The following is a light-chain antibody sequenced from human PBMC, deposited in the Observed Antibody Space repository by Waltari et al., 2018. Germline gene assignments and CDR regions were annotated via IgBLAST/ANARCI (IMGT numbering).Light chain of an antibody. J-gene: IGLJ2*01. CDR1: GSDVGAYNY. V-gene: IGLV2-8*01. CDR3: TSFAGGNTVI. Sequence: QSALTQPPSASGSPGQPVTISCTGSGSDVGAYNYVSWYQHHPGKAPKLMIYEVTTRPSGVPDRSSGSKSDNSASLTVSGLQPDDEAYYYCTSFAGGNTVIFGGGTKLTVL. CDR2: EVT.